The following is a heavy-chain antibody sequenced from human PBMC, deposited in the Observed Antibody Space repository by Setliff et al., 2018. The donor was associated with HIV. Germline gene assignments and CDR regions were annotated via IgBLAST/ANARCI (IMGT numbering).Heavy chain of an antibody. CDR3: ARVNSGGYNYKSFFDY. Sequence: GGSLRLSCTASGFTFSDYYMSWIRQAPGKGLEWVSYISSSSTYTNYLDSVKGRFTISRDDAKNSLYLQMNSLRAEDTAVYYCARVNSGGYNYKSFFDYWGQGTLVTVSS. J-gene: IGHJ4*02. V-gene: IGHV3-11*05. CDR1: GFTFSDYY. D-gene: IGHD5-12*01. CDR2: ISSSSTYT.